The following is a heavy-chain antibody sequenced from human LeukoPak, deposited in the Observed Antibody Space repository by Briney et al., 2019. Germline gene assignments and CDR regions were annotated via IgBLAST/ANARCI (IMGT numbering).Heavy chain of an antibody. J-gene: IGHJ4*02. V-gene: IGHV3-21*01. Sequence: GGSLRLSCAASGFSFSNFAMNWVRQAPGKGLEWVSSISSSSSYISYADSVKGRFTISRDNAENSVYLQMNDLRAEDTGVYYCVTKEPSTSGWSYWGQGTLVTVSS. CDR3: VTKEPSTSGWSY. CDR2: ISSSSSYI. CDR1: GFSFSNFA. D-gene: IGHD6-19*01.